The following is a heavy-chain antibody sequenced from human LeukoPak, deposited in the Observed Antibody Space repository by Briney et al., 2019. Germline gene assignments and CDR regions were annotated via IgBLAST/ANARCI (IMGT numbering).Heavy chain of an antibody. J-gene: IGHJ6*02. V-gene: IGHV3-11*01. CDR3: ARDHQRWRYGMDV. D-gene: IGHD2-15*01. CDR1: GFIFSDYY. CDR2: IDFSGNPI. Sequence: GGSLRLSCAASGFIFSDYYMTWIRQAPGKGLEWVSYIDFSGNPIYYADSVRGRITISRDNAKNLLYLQMNSLRAEDAAVYYCARDHQRWRYGMDVWGQGTTVTVSS.